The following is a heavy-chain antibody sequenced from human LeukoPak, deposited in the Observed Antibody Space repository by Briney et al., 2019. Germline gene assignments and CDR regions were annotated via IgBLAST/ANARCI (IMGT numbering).Heavy chain of an antibody. CDR1: GGSINRNSYY. CDR2: IYYRGST. Sequence: SETLSLTCTVSGGSINRNSYYWGWIRQPPGKGLEWIGSIYYRGSTYYNPSLKSRVSISADTSKNQFSLNLSSVTAADTALYYCASTDSSGYYYLSWGQGTLVTVSS. D-gene: IGHD3-22*01. J-gene: IGHJ4*02. CDR3: ASTDSSGYYYLS. V-gene: IGHV4-39*07.